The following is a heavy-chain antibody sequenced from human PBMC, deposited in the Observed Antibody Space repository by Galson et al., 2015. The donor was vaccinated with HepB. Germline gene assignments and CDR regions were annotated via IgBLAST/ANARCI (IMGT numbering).Heavy chain of an antibody. V-gene: IGHV3-30*04. CDR3: ARGREAANEEFEY. J-gene: IGHJ4*02. CDR1: GFTFRNYA. CDR2: ISYDGTNK. Sequence: SLRLSCAASGFTFRNYAMHWVRQAPGKGLEWVAVISYDGTNKYYADSVKGRFTISRDNSKNTLYLQMNSLRAEDTAVYYCARGREAANEEFEYWGQGTLVTVSS. D-gene: IGHD2-15*01.